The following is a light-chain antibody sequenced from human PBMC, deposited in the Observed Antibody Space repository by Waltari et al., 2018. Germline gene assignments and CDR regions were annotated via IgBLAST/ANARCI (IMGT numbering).Light chain of an antibody. Sequence: IQLTQSPSSLSASIGDRVTLTCRASQGISSYLAWYQQQPRKAPKLLIYYASTLQTRVPSRFSGSGSGTDFTLTISRLQPEDFATYYCQQIISYPFTFGPGTKV. J-gene: IGKJ3*01. CDR3: QQIISYPFT. CDR2: YAS. V-gene: IGKV1-9*01. CDR1: QGISSY.